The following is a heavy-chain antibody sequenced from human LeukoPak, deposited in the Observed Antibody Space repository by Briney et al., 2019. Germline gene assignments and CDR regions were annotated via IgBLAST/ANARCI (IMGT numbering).Heavy chain of an antibody. CDR1: GGTFSSYA. Sequence: ASVKVSCKASGGTFSSYAISWVRQAPGQVLEWMGRIIPIFGIANYAQKFQGRVTITADKSTSTAYMELSSLRSEDTAVYYCARSTSFSSGYYPYYFDYWGQGTLVTVSS. V-gene: IGHV1-69*04. CDR3: ARSTSFSSGYYPYYFDY. CDR2: IIPIFGIA. D-gene: IGHD3-22*01. J-gene: IGHJ4*02.